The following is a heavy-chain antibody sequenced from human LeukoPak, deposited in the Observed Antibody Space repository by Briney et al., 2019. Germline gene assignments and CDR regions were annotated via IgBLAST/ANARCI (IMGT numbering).Heavy chain of an antibody. CDR2: ISYDGSNK. V-gene: IGHV3-30*18. CDR1: GFTFSSYG. D-gene: IGHD3-10*01. J-gene: IGHJ4*02. CDR3: AKAPRGELLGYYFDY. Sequence: GGSLRLSCAASGFTFSSYGMHWVRQAPGKGLEWVAVISYDGSNKYYADSVKGRFTISRDNSKNTLYLQMNSLRAEDTAVYYYAKAPRGELLGYYFDYWGQGTLVTVSS.